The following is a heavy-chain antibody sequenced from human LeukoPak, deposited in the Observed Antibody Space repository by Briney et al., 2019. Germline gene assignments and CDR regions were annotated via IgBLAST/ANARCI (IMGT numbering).Heavy chain of an antibody. CDR3: AKDLTNYYDSSGYEEAFDI. CDR1: GFTVSTNY. Sequence: GGSLRLSCAASGFTVSTNYMSWVRQAPGKGLEWVSVIYSGGSTYYADSVKGRFIISRDNSKNTLYLQMNSLRAEDTAVYYCAKDLTNYYDSSGYEEAFDIWGQGTMVTVSS. V-gene: IGHV3-53*01. D-gene: IGHD3-22*01. J-gene: IGHJ3*02. CDR2: IYSGGST.